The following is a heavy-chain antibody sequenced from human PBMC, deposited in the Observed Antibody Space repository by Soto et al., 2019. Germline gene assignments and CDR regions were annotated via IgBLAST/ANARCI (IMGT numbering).Heavy chain of an antibody. Sequence: ASVKVSCKASGYTFTGYYMHWVRQAPGQGLEWMGWINPNSGGTNYAQKFQGWVTMTRDASISTAYMELSRLRSDDTAVYYCARDRGDYYFDYWGQGTLVTVSS. CDR2: INPNSGGT. J-gene: IGHJ4*02. CDR1: GYTFTGYY. V-gene: IGHV1-2*04. D-gene: IGHD2-21*02. CDR3: ARDRGDYYFDY.